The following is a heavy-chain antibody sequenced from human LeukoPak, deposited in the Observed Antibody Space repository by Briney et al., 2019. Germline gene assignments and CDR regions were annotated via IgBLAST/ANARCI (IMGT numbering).Heavy chain of an antibody. CDR1: GFTFSSYA. CDR2: ISYDGSNK. D-gene: IGHD4-23*01. Sequence: GGSLRLSCAASGFTFSSYAMHWVRQAPGKGLEWVAVISYDGSNKYFADSVKGRFTISRDNSKNTLYPQMNSLRVEDTAVYYCARSPTVVTSGDIWGQGTMVTVSS. J-gene: IGHJ3*02. V-gene: IGHV3-30-3*01. CDR3: ARSPTVVTSGDI.